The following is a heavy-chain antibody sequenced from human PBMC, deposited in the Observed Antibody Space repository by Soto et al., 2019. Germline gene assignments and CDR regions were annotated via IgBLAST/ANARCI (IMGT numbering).Heavy chain of an antibody. D-gene: IGHD6-19*01. V-gene: IGHV4-59*08. Sequence: SETLSLTCTVSGGSFSPNYWSWIRQPPGKGLEWIGYIYYAGTTSYNPSLQSRVTISVETSKNQFSLKLSSVTAADTAVYYCARQVAVDWGDYFDYWGQGTLVTVSS. CDR1: GGSFSPNY. CDR3: ARQVAVDWGDYFDY. J-gene: IGHJ4*02. CDR2: IYYAGTT.